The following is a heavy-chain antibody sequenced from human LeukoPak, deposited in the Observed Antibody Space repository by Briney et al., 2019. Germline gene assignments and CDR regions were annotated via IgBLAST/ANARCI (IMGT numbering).Heavy chain of an antibody. D-gene: IGHD4-17*01. CDR1: GLTFGDYA. V-gene: IGHV3-49*04. Sequence: PGRSLRLSCTASGLTFGDYAVTWVRQGPGKGLDCVASFTGRHYGGTTEYAASVRGRFTISIDDSKTIAYLHMNRLTIEDTATYYCHRWTTVTTFDNWGQGTLVIVSS. J-gene: IGHJ4*02. CDR2: FTGRHYGGTT. CDR3: HRWTTVTTFDN.